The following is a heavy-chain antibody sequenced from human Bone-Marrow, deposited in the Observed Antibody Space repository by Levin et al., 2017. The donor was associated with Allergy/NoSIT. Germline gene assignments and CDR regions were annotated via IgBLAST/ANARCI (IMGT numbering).Heavy chain of an antibody. CDR2: ISSSSSYI. CDR3: ARDPGRGGSCYSDY. V-gene: IGHV3-21*01. CDR1: GFTFSSYS. D-gene: IGHD2-15*01. J-gene: IGHJ4*02. Sequence: LSLTCAASGFTFSSYSMNWVRQAPGKGLEWVSSISSSSSYIYYADSVKGRFTISRDNAKNSLYLQMNSLRAEDTAVYYCARDPGRGGSCYSDYWGQGTLVTVSS.